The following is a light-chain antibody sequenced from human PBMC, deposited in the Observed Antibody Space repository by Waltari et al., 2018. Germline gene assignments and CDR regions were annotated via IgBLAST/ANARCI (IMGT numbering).Light chain of an antibody. CDR2: KAS. J-gene: IGKJ1*01. Sequence: DIQMTQSPSTLSAFVGDRVTITCRASQSISGWLAWYQQKPGTAPNLLIFKASTLESGVPSRFSGSGSGTEFTLTINSLQPDDFATYYCQQYKSPTWTFGQGTKVEIK. CDR1: QSISGW. CDR3: QQYKSPTWT. V-gene: IGKV1-5*03.